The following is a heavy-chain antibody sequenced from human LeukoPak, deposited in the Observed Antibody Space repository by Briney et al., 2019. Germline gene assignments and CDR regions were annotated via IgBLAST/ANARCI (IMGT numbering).Heavy chain of an antibody. CDR3: ARVLDYYGSGSYFDY. CDR1: GFTASSNY. J-gene: IGHJ4*02. Sequence: GGSLRLSCAASGFTASSNYMSWVRQAPGKGLEWVSVIYSGGSTYYADSVKGRFTISRDNSKNTLYLQMNSLRAEDTAVYYCARVLDYYGSGSYFDYWGQGTLVTVSS. CDR2: IYSGGST. V-gene: IGHV3-66*01. D-gene: IGHD3-10*01.